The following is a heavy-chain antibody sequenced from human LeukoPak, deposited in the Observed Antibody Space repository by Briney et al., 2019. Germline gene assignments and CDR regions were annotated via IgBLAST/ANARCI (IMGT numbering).Heavy chain of an antibody. Sequence: PGGSLRLSCEASGFNFSNCDMSWVRQAPGKGLEWVSGINWNGGSTGYADSVKGRFTISRDNAKNSLYLQMNSLRAEDTALYYCARDTDSGSYGGGFPLWGQGTLVTVSS. V-gene: IGHV3-20*04. CDR1: GFNFSNCD. CDR3: ARDTDSGSYGGGFPL. D-gene: IGHD1-26*01. J-gene: IGHJ4*02. CDR2: INWNGGST.